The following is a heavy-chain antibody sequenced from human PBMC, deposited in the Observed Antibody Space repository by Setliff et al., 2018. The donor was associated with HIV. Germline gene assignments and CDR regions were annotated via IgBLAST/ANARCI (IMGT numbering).Heavy chain of an antibody. D-gene: IGHD4-17*01. CDR1: GGSLSSYY. V-gene: IGHV4-59*01. CDR2: IYYSGST. J-gene: IGHJ4*02. Sequence: SETLSLTCTVSGGSLSSYYWSWIRQPPGKGLAWIGYIYYSGSTNYNPSLKSRVTISVATSKKQFSLKLSSVTAADTAVYYCARGPEYGDYVGAYLFDYWGQGTLVTVSS. CDR3: ARGPEYGDYVGAYLFDY.